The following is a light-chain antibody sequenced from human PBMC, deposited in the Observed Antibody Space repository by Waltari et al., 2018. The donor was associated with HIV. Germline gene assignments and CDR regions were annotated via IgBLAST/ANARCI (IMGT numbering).Light chain of an antibody. V-gene: IGKV4-1*01. J-gene: IGKJ2*01. CDR1: QSVLYSSNNKNY. CDR2: WAS. CDR3: QQYYSNSYT. Sequence: DIVMIQSPESLAVSLGERATINCKSSQSVLYSSNNKNYLAWYQQKPGQPPKLLIYWASTRESGVPDRFSGSGSGTDFTLTISSLQTEDVAVYYCQQYYSNSYTFGQGTKLEIK.